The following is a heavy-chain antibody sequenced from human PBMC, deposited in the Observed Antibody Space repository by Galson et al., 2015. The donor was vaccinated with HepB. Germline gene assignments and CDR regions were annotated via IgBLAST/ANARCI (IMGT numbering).Heavy chain of an antibody. Sequence: SLRLSCAASGFTFSKAYMSWVRQAPGKGLEWVSYISSSSSTIYYADSVKGRFTISRDNAKNSLYLQMNSLRAEDTAEYYCASLTCLEWLSGLDAFDIWGQGTMVTVSS. J-gene: IGHJ3*02. CDR3: ASLTCLEWLSGLDAFDI. CDR2: ISSSSSTI. V-gene: IGHV3-11*04. CDR1: GFTFSKAY. D-gene: IGHD3-3*02.